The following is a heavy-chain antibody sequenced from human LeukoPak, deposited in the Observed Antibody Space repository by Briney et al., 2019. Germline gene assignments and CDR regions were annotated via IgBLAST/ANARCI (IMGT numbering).Heavy chain of an antibody. V-gene: IGHV3-23*01. CDR2: ISVYSEKI. D-gene: IGHD3-22*01. Sequence: GGSLRLSCAASGFTSNNYAINWVRQAPGKGLEWVSGISVYSEKIKYADSVKGRFTISKDNSKNTVDLQMSSLRVDDTAVYYCAAENGGRVVGDDPFDTWGQGTMVTVSA. J-gene: IGHJ3*02. CDR1: GFTSNNYA. CDR3: AAENGGRVVGDDPFDT.